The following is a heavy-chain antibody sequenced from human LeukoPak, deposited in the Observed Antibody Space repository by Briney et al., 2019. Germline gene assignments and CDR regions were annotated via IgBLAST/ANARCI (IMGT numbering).Heavy chain of an antibody. D-gene: IGHD3-22*01. CDR3: ARDRLDSSGYLSQRHNWFDP. CDR1: GGTFSSYA. CDR2: TIPIFGTA. J-gene: IGHJ5*02. V-gene: IGHV1-69*05. Sequence: GASVKVSCKASGGTFSSYAISWVRQAPGQGLEWMGGTIPIFGTANYAQKFQGRVTITTDESTSTAYMELSSLRSEDTAVYYCARDRLDSSGYLSQRHNWFDPWGQGTLVTVSS.